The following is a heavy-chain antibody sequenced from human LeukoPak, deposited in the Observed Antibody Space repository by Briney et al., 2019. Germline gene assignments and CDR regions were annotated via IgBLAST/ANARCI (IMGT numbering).Heavy chain of an antibody. D-gene: IGHD3-10*01. CDR1: GGSFSGYY. Sequence: SETLSLTCAVYGGSFSGYYWSWIRQPPGKGLEWMGVINHSGSTNYYPSFKSRVTISVGMSTNKSFLKLISVIAADTAVYYCARHVTFMSRITIVRGRKDVGFHYWGQGTLVTVSS. CDR2: INHSGST. CDR3: ARHVTFMSRITIVRGRKDVGFHY. V-gene: IGHV4-34*01. J-gene: IGHJ4*02.